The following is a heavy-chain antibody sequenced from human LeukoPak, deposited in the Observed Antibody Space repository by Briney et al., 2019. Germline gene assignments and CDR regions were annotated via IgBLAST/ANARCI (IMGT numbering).Heavy chain of an antibody. CDR1: GGTFSSYA. J-gene: IGHJ3*02. CDR2: IIPIFGTA. V-gene: IGHV1-69*05. Sequence: SVKVSCKASGGTFSSYAISWVRQAPGQGLEWMGRIIPIFGTANYAQKFQGRVTITTDESTSTAYMELSSLRSEDTAVYYCARDSRLVIGALDIWGQGTMVTVSS. CDR3: ARDSRLVIGALDI. D-gene: IGHD3-9*01.